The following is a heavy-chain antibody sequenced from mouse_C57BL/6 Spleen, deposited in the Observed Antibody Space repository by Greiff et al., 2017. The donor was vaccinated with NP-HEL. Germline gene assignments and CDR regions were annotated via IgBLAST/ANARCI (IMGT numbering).Heavy chain of an antibody. D-gene: IGHD1-1*01. Sequence: QLQQSGAELVKAGASVKMSCKASGYTFTSYWMHWVKQRLGQGREWFAETNPTNGRTYYNEKFKSKATLTVDKSSSTAYMLLSGPTFEDSAVYYCARIKKIVATYFDYWGQGTTLTVSS. CDR1: GYTFTSYW. V-gene: IGHV1S81*02. CDR2: TNPTNGRT. CDR3: ARIKKIVATYFDY. J-gene: IGHJ2*01.